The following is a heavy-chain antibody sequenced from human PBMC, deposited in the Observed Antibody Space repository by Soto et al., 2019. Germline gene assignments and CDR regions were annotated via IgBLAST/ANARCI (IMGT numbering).Heavy chain of an antibody. J-gene: IGHJ6*02. CDR1: GFSFSSFA. D-gene: IGHD2-15*01. Sequence: QIQLMESGGGVIQPGRSLRLSCAASGFSFSSFAMNWVRQAPGKGLECVALISYGGTNKHYADSVKGRFTISRDNSENALYLEVNVVRHEATAVYYCASELSTTPSTHYGMDVWGQGATVIVSS. CDR3: ASELSTTPSTHYGMDV. CDR2: ISYGGTNK. V-gene: IGHV3-30-3*01.